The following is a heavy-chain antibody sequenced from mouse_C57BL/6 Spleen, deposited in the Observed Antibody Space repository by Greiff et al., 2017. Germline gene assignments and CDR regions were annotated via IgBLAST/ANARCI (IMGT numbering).Heavy chain of an antibody. CDR2: IDPSDSYT. CDR3: ARIYSAMDY. CDR1: GYTFTSYW. V-gene: IGHV1-69*01. Sequence: VKLQQPGAELVMPGASVKLSCKASGYTFTSYWMHWVKQRPGQGLEWIGEIDPSDSYTNYNQKFKGKSTLTVDKSPSTAYMQLSSLTSEDSAVYYCARIYSAMDYWGQGTSVTVSS. J-gene: IGHJ4*01. D-gene: IGHD2-12*01.